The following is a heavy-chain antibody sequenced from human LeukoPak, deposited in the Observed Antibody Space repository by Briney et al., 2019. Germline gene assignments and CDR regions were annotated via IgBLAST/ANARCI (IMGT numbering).Heavy chain of an antibody. Sequence: ASVTVSCKASGYTFTGYYMHWVRQAPGQGLEWMGWINPNSGGTNYAQKFQGRVTMTRDTSISTAYMELSRLRSDDTAVYYCARALIPIAAAPWGYWGQGTLVTVSS. CDR2: INPNSGGT. V-gene: IGHV1-2*02. D-gene: IGHD6-13*01. J-gene: IGHJ4*02. CDR3: ARALIPIAAAPWGY. CDR1: GYTFTGYY.